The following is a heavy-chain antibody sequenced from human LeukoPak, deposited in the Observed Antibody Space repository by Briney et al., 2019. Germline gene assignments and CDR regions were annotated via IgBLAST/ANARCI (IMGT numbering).Heavy chain of an antibody. CDR1: GYTFTGYY. V-gene: IGHV1-2*02. J-gene: IGHJ6*02. CDR2: INPNSGGT. CDR3: ARVHCSGGSCYPPYYYGMDV. Sequence: GASVKVSCKASGYTFTGYYMHWVRQAPGQGLEWMGWINPNSGGTNYAQKFQGRVTMTRDTSISTAYMELSRLRSDDTAVYYCARVHCSGGSCYPPYYYGMDVWRQGTTVSVSS. D-gene: IGHD2-15*01.